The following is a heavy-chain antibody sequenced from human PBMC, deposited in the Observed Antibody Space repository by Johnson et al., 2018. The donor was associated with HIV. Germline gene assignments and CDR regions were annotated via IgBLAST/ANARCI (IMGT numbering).Heavy chain of an antibody. CDR1: DSMFSSYG. J-gene: IGHJ3*02. CDR3: AKEEGIAAAGGAFDI. Sequence: VQLVESGGGVVQPGGSLRLSCAASDSMFSSYGIHWVRQAPGKGLEWVSGISWNSGSIGYADSVKGRFTISRDNAKKSLYLQMNSLRTEDTAVYYCAKEEGIAAAGGAFDIWGQGTMVTVSS. D-gene: IGHD6-13*01. V-gene: IGHV3-9*01. CDR2: ISWNSGSI.